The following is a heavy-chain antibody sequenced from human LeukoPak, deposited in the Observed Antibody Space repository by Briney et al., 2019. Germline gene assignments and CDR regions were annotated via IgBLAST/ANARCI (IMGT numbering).Heavy chain of an antibody. CDR2: IKPDGSET. CDR3: ARHPLIMAGDGDFDY. D-gene: IGHD4/OR15-4a*01. V-gene: IGHV3-7*01. CDR1: GFSFSEYW. J-gene: IGHJ4*02. Sequence: GGSLRLSCAASGFSFSEYWMSWVRQAPGKGLEWVANIKPDGSETYYLASVRGRFSISRDNAKNSLYLEMNGLRAEDTAMYYCARHPLIMAGDGDFDYWGQGTLVTVSS.